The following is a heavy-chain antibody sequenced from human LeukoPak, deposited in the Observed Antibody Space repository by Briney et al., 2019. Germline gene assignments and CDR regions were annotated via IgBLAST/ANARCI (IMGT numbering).Heavy chain of an antibody. J-gene: IGHJ4*02. CDR1: GFTFSSYW. V-gene: IGHV3-7*01. CDR3: ASGPYSYGYSTGY. D-gene: IGHD5-18*01. CDR2: IKQDGSEK. Sequence: GGSLRLSCAASGFTFSSYWMSWVRQAPGKGLEWVANIKQDGSEKYYVDSVKGRFTISRDNAKNSLYLRMNSLRAEDTAVYYCASGPYSYGYSTGYWGQGTLVTVSS.